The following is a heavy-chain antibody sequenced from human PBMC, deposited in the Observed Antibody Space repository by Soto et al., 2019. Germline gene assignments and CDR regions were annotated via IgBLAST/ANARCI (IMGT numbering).Heavy chain of an antibody. D-gene: IGHD2-15*01. V-gene: IGHV1-18*01. J-gene: IGHJ6*02. CDR2: ISAYNGNT. CDR3: ARLGSGGISYYYYYGMDV. CDR1: GYTFTSYG. Sequence: ASVKVSFKASGYTFTSYGISWVRQAPGQGLEWMGWISAYNGNTNYAQKLQGRVTMTTDTSTSTAYMELRSLRSDDTAVYYCARLGSGGISYYYYYGMDVWGQGTTVTVSS.